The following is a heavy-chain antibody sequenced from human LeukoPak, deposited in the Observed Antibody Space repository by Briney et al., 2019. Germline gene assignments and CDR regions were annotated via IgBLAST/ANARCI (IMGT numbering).Heavy chain of an antibody. D-gene: IGHD3-10*01. CDR2: IKNGAHTT. J-gene: IGHJ4*02. CDR1: GFTFRDYA. V-gene: IGHV3-23*01. CDR3: AREYYGCFDY. Sequence: GGSLRLSCAVSGFTFRDYATSCVRQPPGKGLEWVSTIKNGAHTTNYADSVKGRLTISRDDSMNTLFLQMNSLRAEDTAVYYCAREYYGCFDYWGQGALVTVSS.